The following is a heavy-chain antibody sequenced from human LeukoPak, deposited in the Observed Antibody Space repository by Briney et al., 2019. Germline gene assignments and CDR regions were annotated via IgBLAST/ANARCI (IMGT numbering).Heavy chain of an antibody. CDR1: GFTFSSYG. D-gene: IGHD7-27*01. Sequence: GGSLRLSCAASGFTFSSYGMHWVRQAPGKGLEWVSGITGAGHTYYADSVQGRLTIYRDNSKNTLYLQMNRLGAEDTAIYYCVQDWAWGAFGYWGQGTLVTVSS. V-gene: IGHV3-23*01. J-gene: IGHJ4*02. CDR3: VQDWAWGAFGY. CDR2: ITGAGHT.